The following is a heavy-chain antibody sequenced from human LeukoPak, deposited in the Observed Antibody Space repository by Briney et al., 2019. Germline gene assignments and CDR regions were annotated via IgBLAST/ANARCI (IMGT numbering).Heavy chain of an antibody. CDR1: GFTLSSYS. V-gene: IGHV3-21*01. CDR2: ISSSSSYI. D-gene: IGHD5-12*01. J-gene: IGHJ3*02. CDR3: ARTHVDNGAFDI. Sequence: GGSLRLSCAASGFTLSSYSMNWVRQAPGKGLEWVSSISSSSSYIYYADSVKGRFTISRDSAKNSLYLQMNSLRAADTAVYYCARTHVDNGAFDIWGQGTMVTVSS.